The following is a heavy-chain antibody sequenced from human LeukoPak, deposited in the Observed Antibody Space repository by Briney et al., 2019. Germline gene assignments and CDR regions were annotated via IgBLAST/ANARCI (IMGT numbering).Heavy chain of an antibody. Sequence: GSLRLSCAASGFTLSSYSMNWVRQSPGHGLEWVSSISSSSSYIYYADSVKGRFTISRDNAKNSLYLQMNSLRAEDTAVYYCARDPGLGELSLYFDYWGQGTLVTVSS. D-gene: IGHD3-16*02. CDR3: ARDPGLGELSLYFDY. V-gene: IGHV3-21*01. CDR1: GFTLSSYS. J-gene: IGHJ4*02. CDR2: ISSSSSYI.